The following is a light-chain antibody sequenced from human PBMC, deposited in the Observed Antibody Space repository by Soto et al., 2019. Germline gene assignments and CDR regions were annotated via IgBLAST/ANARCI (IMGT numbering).Light chain of an antibody. Sequence: EIMMTQSPGTLSVSPGEGATLSCTASQSVNLNLAWYQQKPGQPPRLLLYGASTRATGIPVRFRGSGSGTEFTLSICCLRSEHSAVYYCHQYNSWPRGTFGPGNKVEIK. J-gene: IGKJ3*01. CDR1: QSVNLN. CDR3: HQYNSWPRGT. V-gene: IGKV3-15*01. CDR2: GAS.